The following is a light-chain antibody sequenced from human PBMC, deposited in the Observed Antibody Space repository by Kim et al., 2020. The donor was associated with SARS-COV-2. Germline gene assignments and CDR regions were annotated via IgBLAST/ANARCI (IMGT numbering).Light chain of an antibody. CDR1: NIGSKN. Sequence: SYELTQPLSVSVALGQTARITCGGNNIGSKNVHWYQQKPGQAPVLVIYRDSNRPSGIPERFSGSNSGNTATLTISRAQAGGEADYSCQVWDSSTVVFGGG. J-gene: IGLJ2*01. CDR2: RDS. V-gene: IGLV3-9*01. CDR3: QVWDSSTVV.